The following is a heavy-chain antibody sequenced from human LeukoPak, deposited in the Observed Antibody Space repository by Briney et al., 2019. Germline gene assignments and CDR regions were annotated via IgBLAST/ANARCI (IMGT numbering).Heavy chain of an antibody. CDR2: IIPIFGTA. CDR1: GYSFTSYG. J-gene: IGHJ5*02. CDR3: ARARDRYCSSTSCEYNWFDP. Sequence: GASVKVSCKASGYSFTSYGISWVRQAPGQGLEWIGGIIPIFGTANYVQKFHARVTITADESTSTAYMELSSLRSEDTAVYYCARARDRYCSSTSCEYNWFDPWGQGTLVTVSS. V-gene: IGHV1-69*13. D-gene: IGHD2-2*01.